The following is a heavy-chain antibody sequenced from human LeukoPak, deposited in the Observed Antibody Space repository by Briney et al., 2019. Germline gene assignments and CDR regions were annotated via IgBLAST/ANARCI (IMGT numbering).Heavy chain of an antibody. Sequence: PGGSLRLSCEASGXTFSAYAMTWVRQAPGKGLEWVSSIGSDGKTHYPESVKGRFAISRDNSKSMVFLQLNSVRAEDTALYYCARGRVAPVYWGQGTLVTVSS. J-gene: IGHJ4*02. CDR3: ARGRVAPVY. D-gene: IGHD5-12*01. V-gene: IGHV3-23*01. CDR2: IGSDGKT. CDR1: GXTFSAYA.